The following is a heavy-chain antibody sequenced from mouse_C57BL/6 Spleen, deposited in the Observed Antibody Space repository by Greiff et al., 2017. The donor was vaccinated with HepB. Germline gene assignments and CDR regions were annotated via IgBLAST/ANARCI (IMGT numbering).Heavy chain of an antibody. CDR2: IDPENGDT. CDR1: GFNIKDDY. Sequence: VQLQQSGAELVRPGASVKLSCTASGFNIKDDYMHWVKQRPEQGLEWIGWIDPENGDTEYASKFQGKATITADTSSNTAYLQLSSLTSEDTAVYYCTTAYGSSYEGVYWGQGTTLTVSS. J-gene: IGHJ2*01. CDR3: TTAYGSSYEGVY. V-gene: IGHV14-4*01. D-gene: IGHD1-1*01.